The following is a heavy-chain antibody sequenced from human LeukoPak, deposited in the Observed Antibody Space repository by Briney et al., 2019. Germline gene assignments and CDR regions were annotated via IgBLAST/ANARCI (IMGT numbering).Heavy chain of an antibody. CDR1: GFTFSSYA. V-gene: IGHV3-30-3*01. CDR3: ARETLDTALPAPFDY. CDR2: ISYDGSNK. Sequence: AGGSLRLSCAASGFTFSSYAMHWVRQAPGKGLEWVAVISYDGSNKYYADSVKGRFTISRDNSKNTLYLQMNSLRAEDTAVYYCARETLDTALPAPFDYWGQGTLVTVSS. D-gene: IGHD5-18*01. J-gene: IGHJ4*02.